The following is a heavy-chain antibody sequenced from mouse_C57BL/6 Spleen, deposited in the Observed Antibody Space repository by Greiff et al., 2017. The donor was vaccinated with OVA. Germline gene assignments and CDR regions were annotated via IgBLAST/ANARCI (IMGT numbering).Heavy chain of an antibody. CDR1: GFTFSDYG. CDR3: ARSNWDYAMGY. V-gene: IGHV5-17*01. Sequence: DVKLVESGGGLVKPGGSLKLSCAASGFTFSDYGMHWVRQAPGKGLEWVAYISSGSSTIYYADTVKGRFTISRDNAKNTLFLQMTSLRSEDTAMDYCARSNWDYAMGYWGQGTSVTVSS. D-gene: IGHD4-1*01. CDR2: ISSGSSTI. J-gene: IGHJ4*01.